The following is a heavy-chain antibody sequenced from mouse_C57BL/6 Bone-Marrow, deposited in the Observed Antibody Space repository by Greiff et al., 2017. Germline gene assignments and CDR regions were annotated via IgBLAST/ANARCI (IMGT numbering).Heavy chain of an antibody. Sequence: EVKLVESGEGLVKPGGSLKLSCAASGFTFSSYAMSWVRQTPEKRLEWVAYISSGGDYIYYADTVKGRFTISRDNARNTLYLQMSSLKSEDTAMYYCTRENYGSSPFAYWGQGTLVTVSA. J-gene: IGHJ3*01. V-gene: IGHV5-9-1*02. CDR3: TRENYGSSPFAY. CDR1: GFTFSSYA. D-gene: IGHD1-1*01. CDR2: ISSGGDYI.